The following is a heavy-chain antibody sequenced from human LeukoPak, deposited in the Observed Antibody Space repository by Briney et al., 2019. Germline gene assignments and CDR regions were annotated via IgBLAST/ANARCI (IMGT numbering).Heavy chain of an antibody. V-gene: IGHV1-2*04. CDR1: GYTFTGYY. J-gene: IGHJ4*02. CDR3: ARDTIAVAAPTGCYFDY. CDR2: INPNSGGT. D-gene: IGHD6-19*01. Sequence: APVKVSCKASGYTFTGYYMHWVRQAPGQGLEWMGWINPNSGGTNYAQKFQGWVTMTRDTSISTAYMELSRLRSDDTAVYYCARDTIAVAAPTGCYFDYWGQGTLVTVSS.